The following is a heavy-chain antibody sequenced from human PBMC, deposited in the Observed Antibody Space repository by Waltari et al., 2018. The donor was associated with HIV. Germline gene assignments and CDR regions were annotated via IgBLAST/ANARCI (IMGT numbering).Heavy chain of an antibody. CDR3: ARDLGSSWYSWFDP. CDR2: IYHSGST. D-gene: IGHD6-13*01. J-gene: IGHJ5*02. V-gene: IGHV4-38-2*02. CDR1: GYSISSGYY. Sequence: QVQLQESGPGLVKPSETLSLTCAVSGYSISSGYYWGWIRPPPGKGLEWIGSIYHSGSTYYNPSLKSRVTISVDTSKNQFSLKLSSVTAADTAVYYCARDLGSSWYSWFDPWGQGTLVTVSS.